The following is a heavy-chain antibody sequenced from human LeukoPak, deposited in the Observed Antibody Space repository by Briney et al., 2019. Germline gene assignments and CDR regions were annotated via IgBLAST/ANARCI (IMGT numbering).Heavy chain of an antibody. CDR1: SFSINNGYL. CDR3: ARDAPRYCTNGVCYKPLDY. CDR2: VYRSGSA. Sequence: PSETLSLTCTVSSFSINNGYLWAWIRQPLGKGLEWIGSVYRSGSAYYNPSLNSRVTISVDTSKNQFSLKLSSVTAADTAVYYCARDAPRYCTNGVCYKPLDYWGQGTLVTVSS. V-gene: IGHV4-38-2*02. D-gene: IGHD2-8*01. J-gene: IGHJ4*02.